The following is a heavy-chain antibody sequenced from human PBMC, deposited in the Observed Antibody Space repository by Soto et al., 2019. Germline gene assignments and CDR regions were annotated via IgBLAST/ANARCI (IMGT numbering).Heavy chain of an antibody. Sequence: LRLSCAASRFPFSSYGMHWVRQAPVTGLNWVGVIWYDGSNKDYAESVKGRFTISRDNSKNMLYLQMNSLRADDTAVYYCANSINWGQGTLVTVSS. CDR1: RFPFSSYG. V-gene: IGHV3-33*03. CDR2: IWYDGSNK. CDR3: ANSIN. J-gene: IGHJ4*02.